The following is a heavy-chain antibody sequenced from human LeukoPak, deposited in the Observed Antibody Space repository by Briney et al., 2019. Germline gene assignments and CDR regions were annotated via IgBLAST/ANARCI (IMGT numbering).Heavy chain of an antibody. CDR3: AIGIPALGTFDY. V-gene: IGHV1-2*06. CDR2: INPNSGDT. J-gene: IGHJ4*02. Sequence: ASVKVSCRASGYTFIDYYMQWVRQAPGQGLEWMGRINPNSGDTNYAQKFQGRVTMTRDTSISTAYMELTSLRSDDTAVYHCAIGIPALGTFDYWGQGTLVTVSS. CDR1: GYTFIDYY. D-gene: IGHD6-13*01.